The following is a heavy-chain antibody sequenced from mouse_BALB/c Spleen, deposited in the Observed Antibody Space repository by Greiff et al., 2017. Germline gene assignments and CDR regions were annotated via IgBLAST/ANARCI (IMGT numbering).Heavy chain of an antibody. V-gene: IGHV5-6-5*01. CDR1: GFTFSSYA. CDR2: ISSGGST. J-gene: IGHJ4*01. Sequence: EVKLMESGGGLVKPGGSLKLSCAASGFTFSSYAMSWVRQTPEKRLEWVASISSGGSTYYPDSVKGRFTISRDNARNILYLQMSSLRSEDTAMYYCARDGYWDYYPMDYWGQGTSVTVSS. CDR3: ARDGYWDYYPMDY. D-gene: IGHD2-3*01.